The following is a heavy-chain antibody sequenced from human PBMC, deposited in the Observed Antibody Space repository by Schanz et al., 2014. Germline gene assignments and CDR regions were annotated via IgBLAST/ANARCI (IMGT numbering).Heavy chain of an antibody. Sequence: VQLLESGGGLVQPGGSLRLSCAASGFTFRVFAMNWVRQAPGKGLEWVSIITGSGATYYADSVKGRFTISRDNSKNTLFLQMSSLRAEDTAVYYCARDGDFDYWGQGTLVTVSS. CDR1: GFTFRVFA. J-gene: IGHJ4*02. CDR3: ARDGDFDY. CDR2: ITGSGAT. V-gene: IGHV3-23*01.